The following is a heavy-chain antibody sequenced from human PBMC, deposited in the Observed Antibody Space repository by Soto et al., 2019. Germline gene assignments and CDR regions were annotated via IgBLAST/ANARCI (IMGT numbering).Heavy chain of an antibody. Sequence: QVQLVESGGGVVQPGTSLKLSCAASGFTFDDFGFHWVRQAPGKGLEWVVTLSYDGSHEYYADSVKGRFTISRDNSKITLYLQMTSLQTEDTAMYYCAKEMFPRTVLDSSSPWGDYWGQGTLVTVSS. D-gene: IGHD3-22*01. J-gene: IGHJ4*02. CDR2: LSYDGSHE. CDR1: GFTFDDFG. V-gene: IGHV3-30*18. CDR3: AKEMFPRTVLDSSSPWGDY.